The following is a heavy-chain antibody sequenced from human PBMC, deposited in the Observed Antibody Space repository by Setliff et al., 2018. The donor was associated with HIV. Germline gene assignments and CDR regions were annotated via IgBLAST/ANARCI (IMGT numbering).Heavy chain of an antibody. V-gene: IGHV1-18*01. Sequence: GASVKVSCKASGYTFTSYGISWVRQAPGQGLEWMGWISAYNGNTNYAQKLQGRVTMTTDTSTSTAYMELRSLRSDDTAVYYCARDSGYCSSTSCWAGGHARHYWGRGTLVTVSS. CDR2: ISAYNGNT. CDR3: ARDSGYCSSTSCWAGGHARHY. CDR1: GYTFTSYG. D-gene: IGHD2-2*01. J-gene: IGHJ4*02.